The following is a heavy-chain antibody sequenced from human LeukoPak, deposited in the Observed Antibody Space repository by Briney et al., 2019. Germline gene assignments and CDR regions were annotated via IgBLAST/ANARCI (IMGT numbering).Heavy chain of an antibody. CDR2: INHSGST. V-gene: IGHV4-34*01. J-gene: IGHJ4*02. CDR3: ARGLTGSRRYFDS. Sequence: SETLSLTCAVYGGSFSGYYWSWIRQPPGQGLEWIGEINHSGSTNYNPSLKSRVTVSVDTSKNQFSLKLNSVTAADTAVYYCARGLTGSRRYFDSWGQGTLVTVSS. CDR1: GGSFSGYY. D-gene: IGHD3-10*01.